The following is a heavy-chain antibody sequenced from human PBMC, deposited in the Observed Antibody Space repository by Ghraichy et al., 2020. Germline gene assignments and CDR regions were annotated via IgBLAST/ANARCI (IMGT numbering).Heavy chain of an antibody. J-gene: IGHJ4*02. CDR1: GGSISSSSYY. D-gene: IGHD2-21*01. V-gene: IGHV4-39*01. CDR2: IYYSGST. Sequence: SETLSLTCTVSGGSISSSSYYWGWIRQPPGKGLEWIGSIYYSGSTYYNPSLKSRVTISVDTSKNQFSLKLSSVTAADTAVYYCASAKGDPRYFDYWGQGTLVTVSS. CDR3: ASAKGDPRYFDY.